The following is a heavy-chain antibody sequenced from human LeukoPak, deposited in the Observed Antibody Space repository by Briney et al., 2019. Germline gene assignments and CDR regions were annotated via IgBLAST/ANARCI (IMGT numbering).Heavy chain of an antibody. J-gene: IGHJ6*03. CDR2: ISPSGGST. Sequence: ASVKVSCKASGYTFTSYYMHWVRQAPGQGLEWMGIISPSGGSTSYAQKFQGRVTMTRDTSTSTVYMELSSLRSEDTAVYYCARVVPAAISYYYYYMDVWSKGTTVTVSS. V-gene: IGHV1-46*01. CDR1: GYTFTSYY. CDR3: ARVVPAAISYYYYYMDV. D-gene: IGHD2-2*02.